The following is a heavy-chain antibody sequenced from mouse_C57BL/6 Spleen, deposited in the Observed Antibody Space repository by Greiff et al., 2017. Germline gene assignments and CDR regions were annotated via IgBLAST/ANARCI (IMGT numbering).Heavy chain of an antibody. V-gene: IGHV14-2*01. J-gene: IGHJ3*01. Sequence: VQLQQSGAELVKPGASVKLSCTASGFNIKDYYMHWVKQRTEQGLEWIGRIDPEDGETKYAPTFQGKATITADTSSNTAYLQLSSLTSEDTAVYYCARYYGNYGWFAYGGQGTLVTVSA. D-gene: IGHD2-1*01. CDR3: ARYYGNYGWFAY. CDR1: GFNIKDYY. CDR2: IDPEDGET.